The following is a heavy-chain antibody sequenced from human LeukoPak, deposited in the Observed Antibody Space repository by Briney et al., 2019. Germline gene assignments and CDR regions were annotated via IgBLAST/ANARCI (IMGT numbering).Heavy chain of an antibody. D-gene: IGHD5-12*01. V-gene: IGHV3-7*01. J-gene: IGHJ4*02. Sequence: GGSLRLSCAASGFTFSRYWMSWVRQASGEGPEWLANINEDGSAKFYVDSVRGRLTISRDNAKNSLYLQVNRLRVEDTAIYNCARSAAGLDHWGQGTLVTVSS. CDR2: INEDGSAK. CDR3: ARSAAGLDH. CDR1: GFTFSRYW.